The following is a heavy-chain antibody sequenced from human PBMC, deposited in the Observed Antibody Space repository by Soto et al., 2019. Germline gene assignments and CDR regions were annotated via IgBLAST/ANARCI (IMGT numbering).Heavy chain of an antibody. Sequence: RASVKVSCKASGYSFTVNFIHWVRQAPGQGLEWMGWINPNSGGTNYAPKFQGRGTMTRDTSISTAYMELTRLRSDDTAVYYCAKPPRARFKTSDPWGQGTLVTVSS. J-gene: IGHJ5*02. CDR1: GYSFTVNF. CDR3: AKPPRARFKTSDP. D-gene: IGHD2-15*01. CDR2: INPNSGGT. V-gene: IGHV1-2*02.